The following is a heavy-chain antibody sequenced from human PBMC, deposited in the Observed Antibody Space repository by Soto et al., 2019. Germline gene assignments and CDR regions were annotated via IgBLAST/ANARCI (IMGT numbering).Heavy chain of an antibody. CDR3: ARDQEDIVPY. D-gene: IGHD2-15*01. V-gene: IGHV3-21*01. CDR1: GFTFSIYS. J-gene: IGHJ4*02. Sequence: DVQLVESGGGLVKPGGSLRLSCAASGFTFSIYSMNWVRQAAGKGLEWVSSISSSSSYIYYADSVKGRFTISRDNAKNSLYLQMKRLRAEDTAVYYCARDQEDIVPYWGQGTLVTVSS. CDR2: ISSSSSYI.